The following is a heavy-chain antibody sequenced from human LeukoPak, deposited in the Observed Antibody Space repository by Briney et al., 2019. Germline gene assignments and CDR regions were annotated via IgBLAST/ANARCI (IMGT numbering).Heavy chain of an antibody. J-gene: IGHJ3*01. CDR2: IYPDDSKT. D-gene: IGHD1-26*01. CDR1: GYSFTIYW. V-gene: IGHV5-51*01. Sequence: GESLKISCQGSGYSFTIYWIAWVRQMPGKGLEWMGIIYPDDSKTRYSPSFQGQVTVSVDKSIRTAYLQWSSLKASDTAMYYCARLSGGSSLRNDAFDVWGQGTMVTVSS. CDR3: ARLSGGSSLRNDAFDV.